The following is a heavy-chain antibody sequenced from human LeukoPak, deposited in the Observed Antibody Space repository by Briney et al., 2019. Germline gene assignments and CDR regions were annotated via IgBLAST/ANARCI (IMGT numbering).Heavy chain of an antibody. J-gene: IGHJ6*02. CDR2: IYYSGST. CDR3: ARDLLGYSYGYYYYYGMDV. Sequence: SETLSLTCTVSGGSVSSGSYYWSWIRQHPGKGLEWTGYIYYSGSTYYNPSLKSRVTISVDTSKNQFSLKLSSVTAADTAVYYCARDLLGYSYGYYYYYGMDVWGQGTTVTVSS. CDR1: GGSVSSGSYY. V-gene: IGHV4-31*03. D-gene: IGHD5-18*01.